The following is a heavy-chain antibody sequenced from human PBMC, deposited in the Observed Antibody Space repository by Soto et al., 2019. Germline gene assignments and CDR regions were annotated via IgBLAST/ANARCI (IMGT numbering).Heavy chain of an antibody. CDR2: IYYNGNT. J-gene: IGHJ4*02. D-gene: IGHD3-16*01. CDR1: GGSISSSGYY. V-gene: IGHV4-39*01. CDR3: ARQTGVFGHYFDY. Sequence: QLRLQEAGPGLVKPSETLSLTCTVSGGSISSSGYYWGWIRQPPGKGPEWIGAIYYNGNTYYNPSLKTRVTMSVDTSKNQFPLKLSSATAAYTAMYYCARQTGVFGHYFDYWGQGTLVTVSS.